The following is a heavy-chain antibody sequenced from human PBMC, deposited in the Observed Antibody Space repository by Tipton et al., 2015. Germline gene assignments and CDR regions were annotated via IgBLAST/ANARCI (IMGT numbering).Heavy chain of an antibody. CDR3: ARDGRIAAVGPQTFFDF. D-gene: IGHD6-13*01. Sequence: SLRLSCAASGFAFSIYAMSWVRQSPGKGLEWVSGISGSGGSTYYADSVKGRFTISRDNSKNTLYLQMNSLRAEDTAVYYCARDGRIAAVGPQTFFDFWGQGTLVTVSS. CDR1: GFAFSIYA. CDR2: ISGSGGST. V-gene: IGHV3-23*01. J-gene: IGHJ4*02.